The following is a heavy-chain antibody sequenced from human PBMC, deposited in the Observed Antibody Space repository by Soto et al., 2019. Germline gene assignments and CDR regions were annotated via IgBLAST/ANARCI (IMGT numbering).Heavy chain of an antibody. V-gene: IGHV3-74*01. CDR1: GFTFSKNW. D-gene: IGHD3-22*01. Sequence: EVQLVESGGGLVQPGGSLRLSCVTSGFTFSKNWMHWVRQAPGKGLVWVSRINSDGNSTSYADSVKGRFTISRDNAKKTLYLQMNSLRAEDTALYYCAQLGVTTPFDYWGQGTLVTVSS. CDR2: INSDGNST. CDR3: AQLGVTTPFDY. J-gene: IGHJ4*02.